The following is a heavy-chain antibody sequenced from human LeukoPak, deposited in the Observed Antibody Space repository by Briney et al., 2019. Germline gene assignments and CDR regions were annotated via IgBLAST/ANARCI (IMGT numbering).Heavy chain of an antibody. Sequence: PGESLRLSCAASGFTFDDYAMNWVRQVPGRRLECVSGINWNGRITEYADSVKDRFTISRQNTKNSLYLYMNNLGGEDTALYFCARGSVQLWLRDTYYYMDVWGKGTTVTVSS. CDR2: INWNGRIT. J-gene: IGHJ6*03. V-gene: IGHV3-20*04. CDR3: ARGSVQLWLRDTYYYMDV. D-gene: IGHD5-18*01. CDR1: GFTFDDYA.